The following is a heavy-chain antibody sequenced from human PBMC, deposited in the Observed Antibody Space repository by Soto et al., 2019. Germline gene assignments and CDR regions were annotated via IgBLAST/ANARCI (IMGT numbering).Heavy chain of an antibody. Sequence: QVQLQESGPGLVKPSQTLSLTCTVSGGSISSGGYYWSWIRQHPGKGLEWIGYIYYSGSTYYNPSLKRRVTISVDTSKNQFSLKLSSVTAADTAVYYCATQFGGVTPIDYWGQGTLVTVSS. J-gene: IGHJ4*02. CDR1: GGSISSGGYY. CDR2: IYYSGST. D-gene: IGHD3-16*01. V-gene: IGHV4-31*03. CDR3: ATQFGGVTPIDY.